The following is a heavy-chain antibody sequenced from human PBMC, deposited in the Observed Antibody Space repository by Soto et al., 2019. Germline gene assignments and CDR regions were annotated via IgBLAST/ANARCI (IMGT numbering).Heavy chain of an antibody. D-gene: IGHD4-17*01. J-gene: IGHJ4*02. Sequence: GASVKASCKASGCTFSSYAISCVRQAPGQGLEWMGGIIPIFGTANYAQKFQGRVTITADESTSTAYMELSSLRSEDTAVYYCARDHGDYVFDYWGQGTLVTVSS. CDR2: IIPIFGTA. V-gene: IGHV1-69*13. CDR1: GCTFSSYA. CDR3: ARDHGDYVFDY.